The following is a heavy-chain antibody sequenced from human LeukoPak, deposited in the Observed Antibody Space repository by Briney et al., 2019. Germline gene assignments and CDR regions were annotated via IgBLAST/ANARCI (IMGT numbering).Heavy chain of an antibody. V-gene: IGHV4-34*01. CDR2: INHSGST. CDR1: GGSFSGYY. J-gene: IGHJ5*02. CDR3: ARAPYSSSWYDWFDL. Sequence: SETLSLTCAVYGGSFSGYYWSWIRQPPGKGLEWIGEINHSGSTNYNPSLKSRVTISVDTSKNQFSLKLSSVTAADTAVYYCARAPYSSSWYDWFDLWGQGTLVTVSS. D-gene: IGHD6-13*01.